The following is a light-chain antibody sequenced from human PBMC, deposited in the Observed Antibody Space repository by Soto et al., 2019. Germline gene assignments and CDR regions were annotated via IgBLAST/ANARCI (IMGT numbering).Light chain of an antibody. V-gene: IGKV1-12*01. CDR2: AAT. Sequence: DIQMTQSPSSVSASVGAPVPITCRASQDINSRLAWFQQQPGRPPKYVIQAATMLQSGFPSRFAGSGSGRDFTLTIHTLQPEDSATYYCLQVANFPRTFGQGTKVDIK. CDR1: QDINSR. J-gene: IGKJ1*01. CDR3: LQVANFPRT.